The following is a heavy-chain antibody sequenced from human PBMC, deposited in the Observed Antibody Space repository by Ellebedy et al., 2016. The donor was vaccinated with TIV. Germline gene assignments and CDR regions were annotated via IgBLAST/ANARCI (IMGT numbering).Heavy chain of an antibody. V-gene: IGHV1-69*13. D-gene: IGHD6-13*01. Sequence: SSVKVSCXASGGTFSSYAISWVRQAPGQGPEWMGGIIPIFGTANYAQKFQGRVTITADESTSTAYMELSSLRSEDTAVYYCARDKIAAAGMRYFDYWGRGTLVTVSS. CDR3: ARDKIAAAGMRYFDY. CDR2: IIPIFGTA. CDR1: GGTFSSYA. J-gene: IGHJ4*02.